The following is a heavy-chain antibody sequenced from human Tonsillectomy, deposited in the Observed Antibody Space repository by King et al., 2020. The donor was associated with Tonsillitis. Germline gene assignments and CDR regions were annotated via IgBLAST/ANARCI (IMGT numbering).Heavy chain of an antibody. J-gene: IGHJ4*02. V-gene: IGHV3-23*04. Sequence: GQLVQSGGGLVQPGGSLRLSCAASGFTFNTYAMTWVRQAPGKGLEWVSDISGSGSSTYYADSVKGRFTISRDNPKDMLYLQMNSLRAEDTAVYYCAKSGVGGFDYWGRGNLVTVSS. CDR1: GFTFNTYA. CDR3: AKSGVGGFDY. CDR2: ISGSGSST. D-gene: IGHD3-3*01.